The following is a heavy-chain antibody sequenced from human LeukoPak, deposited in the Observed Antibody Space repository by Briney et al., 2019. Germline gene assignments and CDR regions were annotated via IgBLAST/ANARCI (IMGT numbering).Heavy chain of an antibody. CDR2: ISAYNGNT. Sequence: GASVKVSCKASGYTFTSHGFSWVRQAPGQGLEWMGWISAYNGNTFYAQKFQGRVTMTTDTYTSTAYMDMRNLRSDDTAVYYCARDGYYDSSRSFSHDGLNIWGQGTMVTISS. V-gene: IGHV1-18*01. D-gene: IGHD3-22*01. CDR1: GYTFTSHG. CDR3: ARDGYYDSSRSFSHDGLNI. J-gene: IGHJ3*02.